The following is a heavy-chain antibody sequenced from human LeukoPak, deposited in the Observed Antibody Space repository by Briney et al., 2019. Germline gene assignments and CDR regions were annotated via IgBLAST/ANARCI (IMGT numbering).Heavy chain of an antibody. Sequence: GGSLRLSCAASGFTFSSFSMSWVRQAPGKGLEWVSSISSSGSGIYYAASVKGRFTISRDTSKNTLYLQMNSMRAEDTAFYYCAKDGPYSGYDLARWGQGTLFTVSS. V-gene: IGHV3-23*01. CDR1: GFTFSSFS. J-gene: IGHJ4*02. CDR2: ISSSGSGI. CDR3: AKDGPYSGYDLAR. D-gene: IGHD5-12*01.